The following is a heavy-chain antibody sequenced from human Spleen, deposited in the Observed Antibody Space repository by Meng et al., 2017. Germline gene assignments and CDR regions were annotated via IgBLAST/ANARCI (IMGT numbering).Heavy chain of an antibody. CDR2: INHSGST. Sequence: SETLSLTCTVSGDSIRSSDYYWGWIRQPPGKGLEWIGEINHSGSTNYNPSLKSRVTISVDTSKNQFSLKLSSVTAADTAVYYCARGRIQQRRSFDYWGQGTLVTVSS. CDR3: ARGRIQQRRSFDY. J-gene: IGHJ4*02. D-gene: IGHD5-18*01. V-gene: IGHV4-39*07. CDR1: GDSIRSSDYY.